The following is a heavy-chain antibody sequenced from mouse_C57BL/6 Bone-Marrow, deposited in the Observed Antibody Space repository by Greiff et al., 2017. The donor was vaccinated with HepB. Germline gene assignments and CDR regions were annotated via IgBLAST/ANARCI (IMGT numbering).Heavy chain of an antibody. CDR2: INPGSGGT. J-gene: IGHJ2*01. D-gene: IGHD1-1*01. CDR3: AGGEIGTTVVGYFDY. CDR1: GYAFTNYL. Sequence: QVQLKQSGAELVRPGTSVKVSCKASGYAFTNYLIEWVKQRPGQGLEWIGVINPGSGGTNYNEKFKGKATLTADKSSSTAYMQLSSLTSEDSAVYFCAGGEIGTTVVGYFDYWGQGTTLTVSS. V-gene: IGHV1-54*01.